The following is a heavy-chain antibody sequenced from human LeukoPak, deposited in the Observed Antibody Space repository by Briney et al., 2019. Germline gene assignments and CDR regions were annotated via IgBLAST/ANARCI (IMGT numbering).Heavy chain of an antibody. V-gene: IGHV3-23*01. CDR3: ARQPEGVNSFDP. J-gene: IGHJ5*02. Sequence: PGGSLRLSCAASGFTFTSYAMSWVRQAPGKGLEWVSAISTSGGSTYYADSVKRRFTISGDNSKNTPHLQMTSLSAETTAVYYCARQPEGVNSFDPCGQGPLVTVSS. D-gene: IGHD4-23*01. CDR2: ISTSGGST. CDR1: GFTFTSYA.